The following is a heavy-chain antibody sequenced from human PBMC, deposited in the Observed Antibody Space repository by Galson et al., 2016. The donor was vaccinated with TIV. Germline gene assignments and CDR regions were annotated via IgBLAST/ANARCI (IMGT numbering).Heavy chain of an antibody. CDR3: ATVAWFPGLSLDN. CDR1: GYTFTSYG. J-gene: IGHJ4*02. V-gene: IGHV1-18*01. D-gene: IGHD2/OR15-2a*01. CDR2: ISTYNGNT. Sequence: SVKVSCKASGYTFTSYGFGWVRQAPGQGLEWLGWISTYNGNTNYAQKFQGRLTMTADTDRDTAYMELGSLRIEDTVVYYCATVAWFPGLSLDNWGQGTLVTVSS.